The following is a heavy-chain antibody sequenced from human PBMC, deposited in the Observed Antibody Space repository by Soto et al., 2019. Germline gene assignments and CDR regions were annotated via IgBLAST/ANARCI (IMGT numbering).Heavy chain of an antibody. CDR2: INPNSGGT. Sequence: ASVKVSCKASGYTFTGYYMHWVRQAPGQGLEWMGWINPNSGGTNYAQKFQGWVTMTRDTSISTAYMELSRLRSDDTAVYYCARDPQHCSSTSCYSSWFDPWGQGTLVTVSS. CDR1: GYTFTGYY. V-gene: IGHV1-2*04. D-gene: IGHD2-2*01. J-gene: IGHJ5*02. CDR3: ARDPQHCSSTSCYSSWFDP.